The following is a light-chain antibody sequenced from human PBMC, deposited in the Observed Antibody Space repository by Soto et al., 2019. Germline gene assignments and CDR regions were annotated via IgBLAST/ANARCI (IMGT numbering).Light chain of an antibody. J-gene: IGKJ4*01. Sequence: PGARATLSCSASQPVSTYLAWYQQKPGQAPRLLISDASNRATGIPARFSGSGSGTDFTLTVSSLEPEDFAVYYCQQRRDWPLTFGGGTKVEI. CDR3: QQRRDWPLT. V-gene: IGKV3-11*01. CDR2: DAS. CDR1: QPVSTY.